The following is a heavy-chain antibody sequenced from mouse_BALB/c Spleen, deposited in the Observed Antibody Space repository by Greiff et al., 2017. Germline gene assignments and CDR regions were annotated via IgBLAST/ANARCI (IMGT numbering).Heavy chain of an antibody. J-gene: IGHJ2*01. D-gene: IGHD1-1*01. CDR3: ATDPSYYYGSSYFDY. V-gene: IGHV1-9*01. CDR1: GYTFSSYW. CDR2: ILPGSGST. Sequence: QVQLKQSGAELMKPGASVKISCKATGYTFSSYWIEWVKQRPGHGLEWIGEILPGSGSTNYNEKFKGKATFTADTSSNTAYMQLSSLTSEDSAVYYCATDPSYYYGSSYFDYWGQGTTLTVSS.